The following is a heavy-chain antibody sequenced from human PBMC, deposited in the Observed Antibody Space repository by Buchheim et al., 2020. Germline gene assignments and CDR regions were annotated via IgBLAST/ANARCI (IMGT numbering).Heavy chain of an antibody. J-gene: IGHJ5*02. V-gene: IGHV1-8*01. CDR2: MKPNSGNT. CDR3: ARVRYYYDGSGYNNWFDP. CDR1: GYTFSSFD. Sequence: QVQLVQSGAEVKKPGASVKVSCKSSGYTFSSFDINWVRQATGQGLEWMGWMKPNSGNTGYAQKFQGRVTMTRNTSVSTAYMELSSLRSEDTAVYYCARVRYYYDGSGYNNWFDPWGQGTL. D-gene: IGHD3-22*01.